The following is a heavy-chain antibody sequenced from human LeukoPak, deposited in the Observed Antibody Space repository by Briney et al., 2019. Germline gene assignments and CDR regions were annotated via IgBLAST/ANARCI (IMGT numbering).Heavy chain of an antibody. Sequence: SETLSLTCTVSGGSISNYYWSWIRQPPGKGLEWIGYIYYCGSTNYNPSLKSRVTISIDTSKNQFSLKLSSVTAADTAVYYCARDMGYCSSTSCSFGSHYYYMDVWGKGTTVTVSS. V-gene: IGHV4-59*01. CDR1: GGSISNYY. D-gene: IGHD2-2*01. J-gene: IGHJ6*03. CDR2: IYYCGST. CDR3: ARDMGYCSSTSCSFGSHYYYMDV.